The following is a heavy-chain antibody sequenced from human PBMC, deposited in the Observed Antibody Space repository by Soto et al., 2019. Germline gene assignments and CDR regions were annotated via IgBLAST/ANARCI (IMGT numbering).Heavy chain of an antibody. CDR2: ISSSSSYI. J-gene: IGHJ6*03. V-gene: IGHV3-21*01. CDR1: GFTFSSYS. D-gene: IGHD2-2*01. Sequence: GGSLRLSCAASGFTFSSYSMNWVRQAPGKGLEWVSSISSSSSYIYYADSVKGRFTISRDNAKNSLYLQMNSLRAEDTAVYYCARDQSYCSSTSCFRGRYYYYYMDVWGKGTTVTVSS. CDR3: ARDQSYCSSTSCFRGRYYYYYMDV.